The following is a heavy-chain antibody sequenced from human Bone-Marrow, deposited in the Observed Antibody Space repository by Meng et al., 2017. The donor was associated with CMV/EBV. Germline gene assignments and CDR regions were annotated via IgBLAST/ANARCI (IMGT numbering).Heavy chain of an antibody. D-gene: IGHD4-17*01. V-gene: IGHV3-11*01. CDR1: GFTFSDYY. J-gene: IGHJ6*02. Sequence: GGSLRLSCAASGFTFSDYYMSWIRQAPGKGLEWVSYISSSGSTIYYADSVKGRFTISRDSAKNSLYLQMNSLRAEDTAVYYCARGATVTDYYYYGMDVWGQGTTVTV. CDR2: ISSSGSTI. CDR3: ARGATVTDYYYYGMDV.